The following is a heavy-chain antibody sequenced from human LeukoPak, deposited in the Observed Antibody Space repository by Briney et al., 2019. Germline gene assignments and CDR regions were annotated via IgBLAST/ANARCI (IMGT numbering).Heavy chain of an antibody. J-gene: IGHJ5*02. D-gene: IGHD4-17*01. CDR2: IFSHDEK. Sequence: SGPVLVKPTETLTLTCTVSGFSLSNARMGVSWIRQPPGKALEWLAHIFSHDEKSSSTSLKSRLTISKDTSKSQVVLTMTNMDPVDTATYYCARIYTDYGDYVSDTWGQGTLVTVSS. CDR1: GFSLSNARMG. CDR3: ARIYTDYGDYVSDT. V-gene: IGHV2-26*01.